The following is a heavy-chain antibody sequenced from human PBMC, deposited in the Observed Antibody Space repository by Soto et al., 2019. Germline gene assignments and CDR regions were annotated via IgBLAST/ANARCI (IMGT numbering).Heavy chain of an antibody. J-gene: IGHJ4*02. Sequence: QITLNESGPTQVKPRQTLTLTCTFSGFSLTTSGVGVGWIRQSPGKAPEWLALIYWDDDNRYSPSLKSRLTITQDTSKTHVVLTMADLDPADTDTYYCAHRVLRTVFGLVTTTAIYFDFWGQGTPVAFSS. V-gene: IGHV2-5*02. CDR3: AHRVLRTVFGLVTTTAIYFDF. D-gene: IGHD3-3*01. CDR1: GFSLTTSGVG. CDR2: IYWDDDN.